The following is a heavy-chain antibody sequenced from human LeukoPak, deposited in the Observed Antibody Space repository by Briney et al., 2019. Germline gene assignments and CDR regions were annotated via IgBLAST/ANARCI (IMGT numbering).Heavy chain of an antibody. V-gene: IGHV3-74*01. CDR1: GLNLNNYW. J-gene: IGHJ3*02. D-gene: IGHD1-26*01. Sequence: PGGSLRLSCAASGLNLNNYWMHWVRQAPGKGLAWVSRINKDGSSTTYADSVRGRFTISRDNAKNTLYLQMNSLRVEDTAVYHCARGFGIVGATNAFDIWGQGTMVTVSS. CDR3: ARGFGIVGATNAFDI. CDR2: INKDGSST.